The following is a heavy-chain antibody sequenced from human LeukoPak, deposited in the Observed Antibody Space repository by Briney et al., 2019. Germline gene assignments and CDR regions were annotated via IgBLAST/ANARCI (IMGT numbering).Heavy chain of an antibody. D-gene: IGHD6-13*01. CDR3: ARGRDWLPAAPGLPYFDH. V-gene: IGHV3-11*04. J-gene: IGHJ4*02. Sequence: GGSLRLSCAASGFTFSDYYMSWIRQAPGKGLEWVSYISNSGFTIYYADSVKGRFTISRDNAKNSLYLQMNSLRAEDTAVYYCARGRDWLPAAPGLPYFDHWGQGTLVTVSS. CDR1: GFTFSDYY. CDR2: ISNSGFTI.